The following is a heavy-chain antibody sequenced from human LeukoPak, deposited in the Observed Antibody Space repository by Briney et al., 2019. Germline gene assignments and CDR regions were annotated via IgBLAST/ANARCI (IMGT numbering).Heavy chain of an antibody. CDR1: GFTFSNFA. Sequence: GGSLRLSCAASGFTFSNFAIHWVRQAPGKGLEWVAFIRHDGRNEYYADSVKGRFAISKDNSKNTVYLQMNSLRAEDTAVYYCAKALTMIVVVSYFDYWGQGTLVTVSS. CDR3: AKALTMIVVVSYFDY. CDR2: IRHDGRNE. J-gene: IGHJ4*02. D-gene: IGHD3-22*01. V-gene: IGHV3-30*02.